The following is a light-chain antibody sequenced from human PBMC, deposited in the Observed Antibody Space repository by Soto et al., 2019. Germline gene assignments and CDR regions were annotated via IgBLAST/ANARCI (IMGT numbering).Light chain of an antibody. V-gene: IGLV2-23*01. Sequence: QSVLTQPASMSGSPGQSITISCTGVSSDVGSYSLVSWYQQHSGKAPKLMIYEGSKRPSGVSNRFSGSKSGNTASLTISGLQSEDEADYYCCSYAGRTTYWVFGGGTKLTVL. J-gene: IGLJ3*02. CDR2: EGS. CDR3: CSYAGRTTYWV. CDR1: SSDVGSYSL.